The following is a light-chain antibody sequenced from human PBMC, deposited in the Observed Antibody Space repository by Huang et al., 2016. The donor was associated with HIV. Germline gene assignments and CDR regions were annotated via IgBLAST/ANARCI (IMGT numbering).Light chain of an antibody. CDR3: QQLNNYPWT. CDR2: AAS. J-gene: IGKJ1*01. Sequence: IQLTQSPSSLSASVGDRVTITCRASKGISNYLAWYQQKRGKAPKLLIFAASTLQSGVPSRFSGSGSGTYFTLTIRSLQPEDFAIYYCQQLNNYPWTFGQGTRVEIK. CDR1: KGISNY. V-gene: IGKV1-9*01.